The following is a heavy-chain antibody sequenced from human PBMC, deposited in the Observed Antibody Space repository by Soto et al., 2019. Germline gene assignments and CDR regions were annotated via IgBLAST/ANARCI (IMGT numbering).Heavy chain of an antibody. J-gene: IGHJ4*02. CDR1: GFSFTTSW. V-gene: IGHV3-7*01. D-gene: IGHD2-15*01. Sequence: EVQLVESGGSLVQPGGSLRLSCAASGFSFTTSWMSWVRQAPGKGLEWVANMSPDGSETYYVDSVKGRFTISRDNAKSSLYLQMDSLRDEDTAVYYCVRPMRYSIVEYWCRGALVTVSS. CDR3: VRPMRYSIVEY. CDR2: MSPDGSET.